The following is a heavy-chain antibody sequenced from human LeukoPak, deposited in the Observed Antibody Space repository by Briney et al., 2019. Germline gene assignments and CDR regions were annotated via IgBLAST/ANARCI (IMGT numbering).Heavy chain of an antibody. V-gene: IGHV3-30*03. J-gene: IGHJ4*02. CDR2: ISYDGSNK. CDR3: APLSTSSLN. D-gene: IGHD6-6*01. CDR1: GFTFSSYG. Sequence: SGGSPRLSCAASGFTFSSYGMHWVRQAPGKGLEWVAVISYDGSNKYYADSVKGRFTISRDNSKNTLYLQMNSLRAEDTAVYYCAPLSTSSLNWGQGTLVTVSS.